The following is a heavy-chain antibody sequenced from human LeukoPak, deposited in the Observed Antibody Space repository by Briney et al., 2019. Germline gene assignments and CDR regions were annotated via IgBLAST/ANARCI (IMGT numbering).Heavy chain of an antibody. CDR2: ISYDGSNK. CDR3: AKDQEDYDFWSGYSFDY. CDR1: GSTFSSYA. V-gene: IGHV3-30-3*01. Sequence: GRSLRLSCAASGSTFSSYAMHWVRQAPGKGLEWVAVISYDGSNKYYADSVKGRFTISRDNSKNTLYLQMNSLRAEDTAVYYCAKDQEDYDFWSGYSFDYWGQGTLVTVSS. J-gene: IGHJ4*02. D-gene: IGHD3-3*01.